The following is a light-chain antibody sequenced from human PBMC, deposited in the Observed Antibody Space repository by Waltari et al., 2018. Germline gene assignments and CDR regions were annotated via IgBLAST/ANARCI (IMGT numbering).Light chain of an antibody. J-gene: IGLJ2*01. Sequence: QSALTQPPSASGSPGQSVTISCTGPSSDVGSYDYVSWYQQHPGKAPKFIIYDVNKRPSGVPDRFSGSKSGNTASLTVSGLQAEDEADYYCSSYGGSNNFAVFGGGTKLTVL. V-gene: IGLV2-8*01. CDR3: SSYGGSNNFAV. CDR2: DVN. CDR1: SSDVGSYDY.